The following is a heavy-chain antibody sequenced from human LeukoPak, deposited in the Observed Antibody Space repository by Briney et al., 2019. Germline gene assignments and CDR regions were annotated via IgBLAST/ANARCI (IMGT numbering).Heavy chain of an antibody. CDR3: ARVGPWVNPDYYYYYMDV. Sequence: KSSETLSLTCTVSGGSISSSSYYWGWIRQPPGKGLEWIGSIYYSGSTYYNPSLKSRVTISVDTSKNQFSLKLSSVTAADRAVYYCARVGPWVNPDYYYYYMDVWGKGTTVTVSS. V-gene: IGHV4-39*01. CDR2: IYYSGST. J-gene: IGHJ6*03. CDR1: GGSISSSSYY. D-gene: IGHD1-14*01.